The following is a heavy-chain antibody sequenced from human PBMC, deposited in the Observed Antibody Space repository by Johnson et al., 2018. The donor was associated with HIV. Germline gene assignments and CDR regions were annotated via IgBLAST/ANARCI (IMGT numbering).Heavy chain of an antibody. Sequence: QVQLVESGGGVVQPGGSLRLSCAASGFTFSSYGMHWVRQAPGKGLEWVAFIRYDGSNKSYADSVKGRFTISRDNSKNTLYLQMNSLRAEDTAVYYCAKIWGDIAATGDAFDIWGQGTMVTVSS. V-gene: IGHV3-30*02. J-gene: IGHJ3*02. D-gene: IGHD5-12*01. CDR2: IRYDGSNK. CDR3: AKIWGDIAATGDAFDI. CDR1: GFTFSSYG.